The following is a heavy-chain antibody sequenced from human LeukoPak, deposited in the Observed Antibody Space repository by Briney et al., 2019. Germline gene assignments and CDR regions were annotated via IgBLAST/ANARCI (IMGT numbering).Heavy chain of an antibody. J-gene: IGHJ4*02. CDR1: GGSFSGYY. CDR3: ARRVSGYSYGPRVRDY. Sequence: SETLSLTCAVYGGSFSGYYWSWIRQPPGKGLEWIGEINHSGSTNYNPSLKSRVTISVDTSKNQFSLKLSSVTAADTAVYYCARRVSGYSYGPRVRDYWGQGTLVTVSP. D-gene: IGHD5-18*01. V-gene: IGHV4-34*01. CDR2: INHSGST.